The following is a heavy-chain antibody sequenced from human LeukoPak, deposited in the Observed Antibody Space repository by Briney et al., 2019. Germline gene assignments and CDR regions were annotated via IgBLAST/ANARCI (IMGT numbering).Heavy chain of an antibody. J-gene: IGHJ4*02. Sequence: GGSLRLSCAASGFTFSSYAMSWVRQAPGKGLEWVSAISGSGGSTYYADSVKGRFTISRDNSKNPLYLQMNSLRAEDTAVYYCAKGGRYQLLYGSFDYWGQGTLVTVSS. CDR2: ISGSGGST. CDR1: GFTFSSYA. V-gene: IGHV3-23*01. D-gene: IGHD2-2*02. CDR3: AKGGRYQLLYGSFDY.